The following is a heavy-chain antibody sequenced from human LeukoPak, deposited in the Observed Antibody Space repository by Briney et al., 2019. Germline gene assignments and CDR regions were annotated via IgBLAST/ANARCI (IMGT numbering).Heavy chain of an antibody. D-gene: IGHD3-10*01. Sequence: PGGSLRLSCAASGFTFDDYAMHWVRQAPGKGLEWVSGISWNSGSIGYADSVKGRFTISRDNAKNSLYLQMNSLRAEDTALYYCAKGFGNYYFDYWGQGTLVTVSS. V-gene: IGHV3-9*01. CDR3: AKGFGNYYFDY. CDR2: ISWNSGSI. CDR1: GFTFDDYA. J-gene: IGHJ4*02.